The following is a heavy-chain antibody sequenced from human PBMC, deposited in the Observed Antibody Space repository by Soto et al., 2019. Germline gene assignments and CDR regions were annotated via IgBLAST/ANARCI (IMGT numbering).Heavy chain of an antibody. CDR1: GFILSSYW. CDR2: INSDGSST. D-gene: IGHD6-13*01. V-gene: IGHV3-74*01. CDR3: ARGIAAAGFDY. Sequence: EMQLVESGGGLVQPGGSLILSCAASGFILSSYWMHWVRQAPGKGLVWVSRINSDGSSTTYADSVKGRFTISVNNARDTVNLQMNSLRAEDTGVYYCARGIAAAGFDYWGQGTLVSVSS. J-gene: IGHJ4*02.